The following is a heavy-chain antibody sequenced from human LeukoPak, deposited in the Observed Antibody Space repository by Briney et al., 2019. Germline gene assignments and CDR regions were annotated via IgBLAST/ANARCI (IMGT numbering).Heavy chain of an antibody. CDR1: GFTVSSNY. V-gene: IGHV3-53*01. J-gene: IGHJ4*02. Sequence: PGGSLRLSCAASGFTVSSNYMSWVRQAPGKGLEWVSVIYSGGSTYYAGSVKGRFTISRDNSKNTLYLQMNSLRAEDTAVYYCARVDGYNYYFDYWGQGTLVTVSS. CDR3: ARVDGYNYYFDY. D-gene: IGHD5-24*01. CDR2: IYSGGST.